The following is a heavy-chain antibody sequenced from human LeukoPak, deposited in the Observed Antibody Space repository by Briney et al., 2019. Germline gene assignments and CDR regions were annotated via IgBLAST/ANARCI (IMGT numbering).Heavy chain of an antibody. CDR1: GGSISSYY. D-gene: IGHD6-13*01. J-gene: IGHJ5*02. CDR2: IYYSGST. CDR3: ARASSWYVGWFDP. V-gene: IGHV4-59*01. Sequence: SETLSLTCTVSGGSISSYYWSWIRQPPGKGLEWIGYIYYSGSTNYNPSLKSRVTISVDTSKNQFSLKLSSVTAADTAVYYCARASSWYVGWFDPWGQGTLVTVSS.